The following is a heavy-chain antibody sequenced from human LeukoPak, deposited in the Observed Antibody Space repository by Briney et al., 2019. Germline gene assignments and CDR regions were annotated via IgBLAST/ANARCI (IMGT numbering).Heavy chain of an antibody. CDR2: IYYSGST. J-gene: IGHJ4*02. CDR3: ARHGFQLLYGGYFDY. Sequence: SETLSLTCTVSGGSISSYYWSWIRQPPGKGLEWIGYIYYSGSTNYNPSLKSRVTISVDTSKNQFSLKLSSVTAADTAVYYCARHGFQLLYGGYFDYWGQGTLVTVSS. D-gene: IGHD2-2*02. CDR1: GGSISSYY. V-gene: IGHV4-59*08.